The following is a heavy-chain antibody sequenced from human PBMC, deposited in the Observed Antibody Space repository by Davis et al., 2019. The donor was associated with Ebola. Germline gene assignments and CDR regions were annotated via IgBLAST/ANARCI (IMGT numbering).Heavy chain of an antibody. CDR2: ISGSGGST. CDR1: GFTFSSHA. CDR3: AKLYSSSSGVDY. D-gene: IGHD6-6*01. V-gene: IGHV3-23*01. Sequence: GESLKISCAASGFTFSSHAMSWVRQASGKGLEWVSAISGSGGSTYYADSVKGRFTISRDNSKNTLCLQMSSLRAEDTAIYYCAKLYSSSSGVDYWGQGTLITVSS. J-gene: IGHJ4*02.